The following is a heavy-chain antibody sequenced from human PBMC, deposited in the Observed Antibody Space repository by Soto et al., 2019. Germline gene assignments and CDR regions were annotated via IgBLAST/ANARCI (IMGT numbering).Heavy chain of an antibody. CDR2: INHSGST. V-gene: IGHV4-34*01. J-gene: IGHJ4*02. Sequence: SETLSLTCAVYGGSFSGYYLSWIRQPPGKGLEWIGEINHSGSTNYNPSLKSRVTISVDTSKNQFSLKLSSVTAADTAVYYCARGLYDYVWGSYQKTKRDFDYWGQGTLVTVSS. CDR3: ARGLYDYVWGSYQKTKRDFDY. D-gene: IGHD3-16*02. CDR1: GGSFSGYY.